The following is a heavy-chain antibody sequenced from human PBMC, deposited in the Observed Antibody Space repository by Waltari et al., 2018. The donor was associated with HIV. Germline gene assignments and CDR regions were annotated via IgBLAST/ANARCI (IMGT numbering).Heavy chain of an antibody. CDR3: ARDGLRYSGTFYSDY. J-gene: IGHJ4*02. V-gene: IGHV1-3*01. CDR2: INAGDGKT. Sequence: QVQLVQSGADVKKPGASVKVSCRASGYTFATYTIHWVPQAPGQGLEWMGWINAGDGKTRYAGKFLDRITISMDTSASTSYMELGSLTSEDTAVYFCARDGLRYSGTFYSDYWGQGTLVTVSS. D-gene: IGHD1-26*01. CDR1: GYTFATYT.